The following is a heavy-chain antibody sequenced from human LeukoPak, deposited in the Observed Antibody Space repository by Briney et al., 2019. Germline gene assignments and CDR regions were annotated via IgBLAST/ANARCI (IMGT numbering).Heavy chain of an antibody. CDR2: ISYDGSNK. J-gene: IGHJ4*02. Sequence: PGGSLRLSCAASGFTFSSYGMHWVRQAPGKGLEWVAVISYDGSNKYYADSVKGRFTISRDNSKNTLYLQMSSLRAEDTAVYYCVKDRGRWITMVREYPFDYWGQGTLVTVSS. CDR3: VKDRGRWITMVREYPFDY. V-gene: IGHV3-30*18. D-gene: IGHD3-10*01. CDR1: GFTFSSYG.